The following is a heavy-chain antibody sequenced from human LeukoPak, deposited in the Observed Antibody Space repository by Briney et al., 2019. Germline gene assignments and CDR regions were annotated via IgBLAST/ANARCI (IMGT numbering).Heavy chain of an antibody. CDR3: ARDCSGGSCYGAFDI. CDR1: GGSISSGDYY. D-gene: IGHD2-15*01. J-gene: IGHJ3*02. Sequence: PSQILSLTCTVSGGSISSGDYYWSWIRQPPGKGLEWIGYIYDSGSTYYNPSLKSRITISVDTSENRFSLKLSSVTATDTAVYYCARDCSGGSCYGAFDIWGQGTMVTVSS. CDR2: IYDSGST. V-gene: IGHV4-30-4*01.